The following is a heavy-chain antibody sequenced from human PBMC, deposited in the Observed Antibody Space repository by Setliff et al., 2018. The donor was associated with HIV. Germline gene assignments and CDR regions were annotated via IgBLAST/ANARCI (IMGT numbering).Heavy chain of an antibody. CDR3: VRGYRSAWNSWFDA. D-gene: IGHD6-19*01. J-gene: IGHJ5*02. CDR1: GYTFSDYD. V-gene: IGHV1-46*01. Sequence: ASVKVSCKASGYTFSDYDVAWGRQAPGQGLEWMGILNPSEGTTSFAQKVQGRVTMTRDTSTSTVYMDLSSLRADDTAVYYCVRGYRSAWNSWFDAWGQGTRVTVSS. CDR2: LNPSEGTT.